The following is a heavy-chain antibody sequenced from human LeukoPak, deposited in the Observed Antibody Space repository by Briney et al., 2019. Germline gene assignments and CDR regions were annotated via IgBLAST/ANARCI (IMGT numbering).Heavy chain of an antibody. CDR2: INHSGST. Sequence: SETLSLTCAVYGGSFSGYYWSWIRQPPGKGLEWIGEINHSGSTNYNPSLKSRVTISVDTSKNQFSLKLSSVTAADTAVYYCARSRTYYDFWSGYFAMDVWGKGTTVTVSS. CDR1: GGSFSGYY. V-gene: IGHV4-34*01. D-gene: IGHD3-3*01. CDR3: ARSRTYYDFWSGYFAMDV. J-gene: IGHJ6*03.